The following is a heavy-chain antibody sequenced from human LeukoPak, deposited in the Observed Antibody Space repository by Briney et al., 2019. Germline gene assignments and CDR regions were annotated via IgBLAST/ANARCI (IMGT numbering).Heavy chain of an antibody. J-gene: IGHJ4*02. CDR2: IKKDGSEK. Sequence: GGSLRLSCAASGFTFSSYWMSWVRQAPGTGLEWMANIKKDGSEKYYVDSVKGRFTISRDNAKNSLYLQMNSLRVEDTAVYYCAKEGRSLQTYWGQGTLVTVSS. CDR1: GFTFSSYW. V-gene: IGHV3-7*03. CDR3: AKEGRSLQTY. D-gene: IGHD5-24*01.